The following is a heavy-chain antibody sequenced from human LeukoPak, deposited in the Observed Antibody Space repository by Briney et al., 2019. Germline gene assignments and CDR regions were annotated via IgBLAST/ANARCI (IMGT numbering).Heavy chain of an antibody. CDR2: INQDGVKE. V-gene: IGHV3-7*01. D-gene: IGHD1-26*01. J-gene: IGHJ4*02. Sequence: QPGGSLRLSCAASGFTFSSYYMTWVRQAPGKGLEWVANINQDGVKEYYVASVKGRFSVSRDNAKKSLYLQMNSLRAEDTAVYYCARGSIPGADTPDYWGQGTLVTVSS. CDR1: GFTFSSYY. CDR3: ARGSIPGADTPDY.